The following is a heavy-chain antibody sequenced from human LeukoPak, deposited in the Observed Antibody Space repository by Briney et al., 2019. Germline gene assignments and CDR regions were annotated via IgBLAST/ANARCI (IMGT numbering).Heavy chain of an antibody. J-gene: IGHJ4*02. CDR2: ISSSNI. Sequence: GGSLRLSCAASGFTFSSYWMSWVRQAPGKGLEWVSSISSSNIYYADSVKGRFTISRDNAKNSLYLQMNSLRAEDTAVYYCAKDRIYYDSSGYKIDYWGQGTLVTVSS. V-gene: IGHV3-21*04. CDR3: AKDRIYYDSSGYKIDY. CDR1: GFTFSSYW. D-gene: IGHD3-22*01.